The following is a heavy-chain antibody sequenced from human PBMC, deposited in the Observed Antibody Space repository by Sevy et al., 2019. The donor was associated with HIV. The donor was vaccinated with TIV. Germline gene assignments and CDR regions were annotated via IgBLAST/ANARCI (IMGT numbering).Heavy chain of an antibody. J-gene: IGHJ4*02. CDR3: ARDWVSGDVLSGYYPYFDY. Sequence: ASVKVSCKASGYTFITYGISWVRRAPGQGLEWMGWTSPYNGNTKSVQSLQGRVTMTTDTSTSTAYMELRSLRTDDTAVYYCARDWVSGDVLSGYYPYFDYWGQGTLVTVSS. CDR1: GYTFITYG. V-gene: IGHV1-18*01. D-gene: IGHD3-22*01. CDR2: TSPYNGNT.